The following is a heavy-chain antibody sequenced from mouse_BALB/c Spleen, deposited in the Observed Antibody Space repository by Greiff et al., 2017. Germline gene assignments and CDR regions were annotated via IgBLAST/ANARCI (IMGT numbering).Heavy chain of an antibody. CDR1: GYSITSDYA. V-gene: IGHV3-2*02. CDR2: ISYSGST. J-gene: IGHJ3*01. D-gene: IGHD2-3*01. Sequence: VQLKESGPGLVKPSQSLSLTCTVTGYSITSDYAWNWIRQFPGNKLEWMGYISYSGSTSYNPSLKSRISITRDTSKNQFFLQLNSVTTEDTATYYCARDGYSFAYWGQGTLVTVSA. CDR3: ARDGYSFAY.